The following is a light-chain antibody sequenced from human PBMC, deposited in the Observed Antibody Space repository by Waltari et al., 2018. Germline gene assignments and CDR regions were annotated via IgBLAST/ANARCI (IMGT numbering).Light chain of an antibody. J-gene: IGLJ2*01. CDR2: EVS. Sequence: QSALTQPASVSGSPGQSITISCTGTSSDVGGYNYVSWYQQHPGKAPKLMIYEVSNLPSGFSNRFSGSKSGNTASLTSSGLQAEDEADYYCSSYTSSSTLVFGGGTKLTVL. CDR1: SSDVGGYNY. CDR3: SSYTSSSTLV. V-gene: IGLV2-14*01.